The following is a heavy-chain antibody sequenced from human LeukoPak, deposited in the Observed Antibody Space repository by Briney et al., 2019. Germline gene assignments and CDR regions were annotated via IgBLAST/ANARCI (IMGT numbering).Heavy chain of an antibody. CDR3: ARAFRRMVRHPFDY. D-gene: IGHD3-10*01. CDR1: GGPFSGYY. J-gene: IGHJ4*02. Sequence: SETLSLTCAVYGGPFSGYYWSWIRQPPGKGLEWIGEINHSGSTNYNPSLKSRVTISVDTSKNQFSLKLSSVTAADTAVYYCARAFRRMVRHPFDYWGQGTLVTVSS. CDR2: INHSGST. V-gene: IGHV4-34*01.